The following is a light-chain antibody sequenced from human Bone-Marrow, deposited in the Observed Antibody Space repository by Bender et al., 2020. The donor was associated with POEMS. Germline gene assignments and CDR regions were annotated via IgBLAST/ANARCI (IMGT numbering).Light chain of an antibody. CDR1: ALPYKY. CDR3: QVWDSSLFYV. V-gene: IGLV3-21*02. CDR2: DDS. J-gene: IGLJ1*01. Sequence: SYELTQPPSVSVSPGQAARITCSGDALPYKYAYWYQQKPGQAPVLVVYDDSDRPSGIPERFSGSNSGNTATLTISRVEAGDEADYYCQVWDSSLFYVFGTGTKVTVL.